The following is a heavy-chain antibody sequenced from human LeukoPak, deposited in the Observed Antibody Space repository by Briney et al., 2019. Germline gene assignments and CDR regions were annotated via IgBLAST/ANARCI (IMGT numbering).Heavy chain of an antibody. Sequence: PGGSLRLSCTASGFTFSSYGMNWVRQAPGKGLEWVSYITNSGGAIYYADSVKGRFTISRDNAKKSLYLQMNGLRAEDTAVYYCARPPSITNPYYGMDVWGQGTTVTVSS. CDR1: GFTFSSYG. CDR3: ARPPSITNPYYGMDV. V-gene: IGHV3-48*03. D-gene: IGHD3-3*01. CDR2: ITNSGGAI. J-gene: IGHJ6*02.